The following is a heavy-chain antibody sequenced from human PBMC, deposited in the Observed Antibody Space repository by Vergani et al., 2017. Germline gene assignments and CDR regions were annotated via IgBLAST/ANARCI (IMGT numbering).Heavy chain of an antibody. V-gene: IGHV1-8*02. CDR3: ARVVPDYDFWSGYQLNWFDP. D-gene: IGHD3-3*01. J-gene: IGHJ5*02. CDR2: MNPNSGNT. Sequence: QVQLVQSGAEVKKPGSSVKVSCKASGGTFSSYTINWVRQATGQGLEWMGWMNPNSGNTGYAQKFQGRVTMTRNTSISTAYMELSSLRSEDTAVYYCARVVPDYDFWSGYQLNWFDPWGQGTLVTVSS. CDR1: GGTFSSYT.